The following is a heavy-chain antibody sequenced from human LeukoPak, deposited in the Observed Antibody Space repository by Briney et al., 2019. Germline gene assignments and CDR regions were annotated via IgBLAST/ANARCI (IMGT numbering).Heavy chain of an antibody. D-gene: IGHD1-26*01. J-gene: IGHJ4*02. V-gene: IGHV4-59*01. Sequence: SETLSLTCTVSGGSISSYYWSWIRQPPGKGLEWIGYIYYSGSTNYNPSLKSRVTISVDTSKNQFSLKLSSVAAADTAVYYCARTDPLVGATVLDYWGQGTLVTVSS. CDR1: GGSISSYY. CDR3: ARTDPLVGATVLDY. CDR2: IYYSGST.